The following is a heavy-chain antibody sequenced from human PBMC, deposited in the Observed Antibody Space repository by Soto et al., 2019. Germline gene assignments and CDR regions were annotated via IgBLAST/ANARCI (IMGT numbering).Heavy chain of an antibody. CDR1: GGTFSSYA. V-gene: IGHV1-69*06. J-gene: IGHJ4*02. D-gene: IGHD5-12*01. CDR2: IIPIFGTA. Sequence: ASVKVSCKASGGTFSSYAISWVRQAPGQGLEWMGGIIPIFGTANYAQKFQGRVTITADKSTSTAYMELSSLRSEDTAVYYCASVGRDGYNYGYWGQGTLVTVSS. CDR3: ASVGRDGYNYGY.